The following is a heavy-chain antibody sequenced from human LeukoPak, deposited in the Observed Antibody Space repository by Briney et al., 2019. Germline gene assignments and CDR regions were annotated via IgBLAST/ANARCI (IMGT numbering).Heavy chain of an antibody. CDR3: AREWYRGFDY. CDR1: GFTFSSYA. J-gene: IGHJ4*02. Sequence: GGSLRLSCAASGFTFSSYAMSWVRQAPGKGLEWVANIKQEGSEKYYVDSVKGRFTISRDNAKNSLYLQMNSLRAEDTAVYYCAREWYRGFDYWGQGTLVTVSS. CDR2: IKQEGSEK. D-gene: IGHD1-1*01. V-gene: IGHV3-7*01.